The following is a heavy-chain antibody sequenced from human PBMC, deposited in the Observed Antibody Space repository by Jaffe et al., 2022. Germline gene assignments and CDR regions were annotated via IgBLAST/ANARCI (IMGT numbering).Heavy chain of an antibody. D-gene: IGHD3-10*01. V-gene: IGHV3-13*01. J-gene: IGHJ3*02. Sequence: EVQLVESGGGLVQPGGSLRLSCAASGFTFSSYDMHWVRQATGKGLEWVSAIGTAGDTYYPGSVKGRFTISRENAKNSLYLQMNSLRAGDTAVYYCARGPITMVQGVIPAFDIWGQGTMVTVSS. CDR2: IGTAGDT. CDR3: ARGPITMVQGVIPAFDI. CDR1: GFTFSSYD.